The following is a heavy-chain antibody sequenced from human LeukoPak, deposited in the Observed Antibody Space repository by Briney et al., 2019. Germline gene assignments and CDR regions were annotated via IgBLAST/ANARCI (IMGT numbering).Heavy chain of an antibody. CDR1: GFTFSGSA. Sequence: VGSLRLSCAASGFTFSGSAMHWVRQASGKGLEWVGRIRSKANSYATAYAASVKGRFTISRDDSKNTAYLQMNSLKTEDTAVYYCTRVGQYSNWFDPWGQGTLVTVSS. D-gene: IGHD1-26*01. CDR2: IRSKANSYAT. J-gene: IGHJ5*02. V-gene: IGHV3-73*01. CDR3: TRVGQYSNWFDP.